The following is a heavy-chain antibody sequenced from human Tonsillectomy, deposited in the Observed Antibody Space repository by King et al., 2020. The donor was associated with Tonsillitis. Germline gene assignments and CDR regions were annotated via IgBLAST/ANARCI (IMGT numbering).Heavy chain of an antibody. V-gene: IGHV3-9*01. CDR2: ITWNSGSL. J-gene: IGHJ4*02. Sequence: GQLGQAGGGLVQPGRSLRLSWSASGFTFGDHGMHWVRQAPGKGLEWVSGITWNSGSLGYADSVKGRFTISRDNAKNSLYLQMNSLRAEDTALYYCVKDTGYNYVSGDYFDYWGQGTLVTVSS. CDR1: GFTFGDHG. D-gene: IGHD3-10*01. CDR3: VKDTGYNYVSGDYFDY.